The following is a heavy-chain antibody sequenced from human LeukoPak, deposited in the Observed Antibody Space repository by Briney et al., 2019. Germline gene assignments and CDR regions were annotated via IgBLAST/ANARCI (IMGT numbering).Heavy chain of an antibody. J-gene: IGHJ4*02. CDR2: ISYDGSNK. CDR1: GLTFSSYA. V-gene: IGHV3-30-3*01. Sequence: GGSLRLSCAASGLTFSSYAMHWVRQAPGKGLERVAVISYDGSNKYYADSVKGRFTISRDNSKNTLYLQMNSLRAEDTAVYYCASTSPYWGQGTLVTVSS. CDR3: ASTSPY. D-gene: IGHD3-16*01.